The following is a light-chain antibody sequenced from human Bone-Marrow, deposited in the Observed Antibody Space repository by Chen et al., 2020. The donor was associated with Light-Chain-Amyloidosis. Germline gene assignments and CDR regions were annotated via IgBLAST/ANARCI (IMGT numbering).Light chain of an antibody. CDR1: QSISGS. Sequence: MMMTQSPVTLSVSPGDRATLSCRASQSISGSLAWYQQKPGQAPRLLIYAASTRATGVPARFSGSGSGTEFTITISSLQSEDFAVYYCQQYNNWPRTFGQGTKVEIK. V-gene: IGKV3-15*01. J-gene: IGKJ1*01. CDR2: AAS. CDR3: QQYNNWPRT.